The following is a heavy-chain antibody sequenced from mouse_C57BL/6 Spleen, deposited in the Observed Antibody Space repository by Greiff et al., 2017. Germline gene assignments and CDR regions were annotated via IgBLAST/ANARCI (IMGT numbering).Heavy chain of an antibody. CDR2: IRSKSNNYAT. CDR3: VRHGSKRGFAY. V-gene: IGHV10-1*01. D-gene: IGHD2-5*01. Sequence: EVMLVESGGGLVQPKGSLKLSCAASGFSFNTYAMNWVRPAPGRGLEWVARIRSKSNNYATYYADSVKDSFTISRDDSESMLYLQMNNLRTKDTAMYYCVRHGSKRGFAYWGQGTLVTVSA. J-gene: IGHJ3*01. CDR1: GFSFNTYA.